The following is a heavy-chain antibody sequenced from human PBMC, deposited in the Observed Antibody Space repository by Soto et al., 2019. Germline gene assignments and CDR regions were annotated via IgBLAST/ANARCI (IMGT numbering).Heavy chain of an antibody. CDR2: IYYSGST. J-gene: IGHJ6*02. CDR3: ARDRGNDPHGMDV. D-gene: IGHD1-1*01. CDR1: GGSISSGGHY. Sequence: QVQLQESGPGLVKPSQTLSLTCTVSGGSISSGGHYWSWIRQHPGKGLEWIGYIYYSGSTYYNPSLKSRVTISVDTSKNQFSLKLSSVTAADTAVYYCARDRGNDPHGMDVWGQGTTVTVSS. V-gene: IGHV4-31*03.